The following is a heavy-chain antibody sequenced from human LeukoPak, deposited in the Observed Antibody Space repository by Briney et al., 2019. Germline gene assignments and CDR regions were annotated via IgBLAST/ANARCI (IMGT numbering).Heavy chain of an antibody. D-gene: IGHD3-16*01. V-gene: IGHV3-9*03. CDR3: AKSRAGGLRYYMDV. CDR1: GFTFDDYA. CDR2: ISWNSGSI. Sequence: GGSLRLSCAASGFTFDDYAMHWVRQAPGKGLEWVSGISWNSGSIGYADSVKGRFTISRDNAKNSLYPQMNSLRAEDMALYYCAKSRAGGLRYYMDVWGKGTTVTVSS. J-gene: IGHJ6*03.